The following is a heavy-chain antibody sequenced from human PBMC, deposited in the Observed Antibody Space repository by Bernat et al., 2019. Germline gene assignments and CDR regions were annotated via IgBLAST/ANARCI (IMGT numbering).Heavy chain of an antibody. CDR3: TTPFTYCSNTNCYGVWFDS. V-gene: IGHV3-15*01. Sequence: EVQLVESGGGLVKPGGSLRLSCAASGFTFSNAWMNWVRQAPGKGLEWVGRIKSKTEGGTTDYAAPVKGRFTISRDDSKNTLYLQMNSLKTEDTAVYYCTTPFTYCSNTNCYGVWFDSWGQGTLVTVSS. J-gene: IGHJ5*01. CDR1: GFTFSNAW. CDR2: IKSKTEGGTT. D-gene: IGHD2-2*01.